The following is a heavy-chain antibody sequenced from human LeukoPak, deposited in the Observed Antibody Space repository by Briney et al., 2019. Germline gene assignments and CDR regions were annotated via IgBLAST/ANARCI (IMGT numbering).Heavy chain of an antibody. D-gene: IGHD6-13*01. CDR3: AKYLAGSSSCLDY. V-gene: IGHV3-7*03. Sequence: PGGSLRLSCAASGFTFSSYWMTWVRQAPGKGLEWVANIKQDGSENYYVDSVKGRFTISRDNAKDSLYLQMNSLRAEDTAVYYCAKYLAGSSSCLDYWGQGTLVTVSS. J-gene: IGHJ4*02. CDR2: IKQDGSEN. CDR1: GFTFSSYW.